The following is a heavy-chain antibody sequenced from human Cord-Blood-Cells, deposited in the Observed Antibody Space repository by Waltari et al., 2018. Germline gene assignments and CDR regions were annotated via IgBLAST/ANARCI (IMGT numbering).Heavy chain of an antibody. D-gene: IGHD2-2*01. CDR3: ARQGVVVPAAPFFDY. CDR1: GGSISSSSYY. V-gene: IGHV4-39*01. Sequence: QLQLQESGPGLVKPSETLSLTCTVSGGSISSSSYYWGWIRQPPGKGLEWIGSIYYSGRPYYNPSLKSRVTISVDTSKNQFSLKLSSVTAADTAVYYCARQGVVVPAAPFFDYWGQGTLVTVSS. J-gene: IGHJ4*02. CDR2: IYYSGRP.